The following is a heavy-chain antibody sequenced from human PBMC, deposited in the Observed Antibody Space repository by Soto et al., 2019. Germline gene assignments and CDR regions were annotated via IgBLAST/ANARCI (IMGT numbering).Heavy chain of an antibody. V-gene: IGHV3-11*01. J-gene: IGHJ5*02. CDR2: ISSDGSAT. Sequence: QMQLVESGGGLVKPGGSLRLSCTASGFIFSDFYMAWIRQAPGKGLEWVSYISSDGSATYKDSVKGRFTVSRDNAKDSLYLQMDSLRVEDTAIYYCVRDRDRRWFDPWGQGTPVTVSS. CDR1: GFIFSDFY. CDR3: VRDRDRRWFDP.